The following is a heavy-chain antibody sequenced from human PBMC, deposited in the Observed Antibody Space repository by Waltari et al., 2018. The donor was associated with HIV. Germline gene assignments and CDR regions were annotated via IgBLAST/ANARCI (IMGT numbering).Heavy chain of an antibody. CDR1: GFTFKNYG. J-gene: IGHJ4*02. CDR2: IGYDGSNK. CDR3: ARDRGGSSSLVLDS. D-gene: IGHD6-6*01. Sequence: QVQLVESGGGVVQPGRSLRLSCAASGFTFKNYGMHWARQAPGKGRGCVADIGYDGSNKYYADSGKGRFTISRDNSKDRLYLQMNSLRAEDTAVYYCARDRGGSSSLVLDSWGQGTLVTVSS. V-gene: IGHV3-33*01.